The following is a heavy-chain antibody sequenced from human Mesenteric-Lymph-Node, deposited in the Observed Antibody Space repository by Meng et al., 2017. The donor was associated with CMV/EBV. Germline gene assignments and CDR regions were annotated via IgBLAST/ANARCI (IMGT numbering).Heavy chain of an antibody. CDR2: IIPIFGTA. CDR3: ARTSPTYDFWSGYFDY. J-gene: IGHJ4*02. CDR1: GGTFSSYA. V-gene: IGHV1-69*05. Sequence: GGTFSSYAISWGRQAPGQGLEWMGGIIPIFGTANYAQKFQGRVTITTDESTSTAYMELSSLRSEDTAVYYCARTSPTYDFWSGYFDYWGQGTLVTVSS. D-gene: IGHD3-3*01.